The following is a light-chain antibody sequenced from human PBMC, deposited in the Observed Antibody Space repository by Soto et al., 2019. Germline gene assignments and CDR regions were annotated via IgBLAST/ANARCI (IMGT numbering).Light chain of an antibody. J-gene: IGKJ1*01. V-gene: IGKV3-20*01. Sequence: EIVLTQSAATLYLSPGEGGSLXCRASHSLGSPFSWFQQITGQALGHLFYGASNRATDITERFSGSGYGKDFNITISRLEPEDFAVYYCQQYGSSGTFGQGTKVDIK. CDR2: GAS. CDR1: HSLGSPF. CDR3: QQYGSSGT.